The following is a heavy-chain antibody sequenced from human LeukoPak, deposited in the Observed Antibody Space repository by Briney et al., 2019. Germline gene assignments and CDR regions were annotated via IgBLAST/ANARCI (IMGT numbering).Heavy chain of an antibody. CDR3: ARVFAPPEVDV. V-gene: IGHV3-48*04. CDR1: GFTFSSYS. J-gene: IGHJ6*02. Sequence: GGSLRLSCTASGFTFSSYSMNWVRQAPGKGLEWVSYISSGSTTIYYADSVKGRFTISRDNAKNSLYLQMNSLRAEDTAVYYCARVFAPPEVDVWGPGTTVTVSS. CDR2: ISSGSTTI. D-gene: IGHD2-21*01.